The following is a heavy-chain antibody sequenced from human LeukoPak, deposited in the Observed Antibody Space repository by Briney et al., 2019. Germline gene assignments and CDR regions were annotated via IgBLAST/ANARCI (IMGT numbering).Heavy chain of an antibody. V-gene: IGHV3-30*03. D-gene: IGHD1-20*01. Sequence: GGSLRLSCAASGFTFSSYGMHWVRQAPGKGLEWVAVISYDGSNKYYADSVKGRFTISRDNSKNTLYLQMNSLRAEDTAVYYCARAQYNWNDRLNHFDYWGQGTLVTVSS. J-gene: IGHJ4*02. CDR2: ISYDGSNK. CDR3: ARAQYNWNDRLNHFDY. CDR1: GFTFSSYG.